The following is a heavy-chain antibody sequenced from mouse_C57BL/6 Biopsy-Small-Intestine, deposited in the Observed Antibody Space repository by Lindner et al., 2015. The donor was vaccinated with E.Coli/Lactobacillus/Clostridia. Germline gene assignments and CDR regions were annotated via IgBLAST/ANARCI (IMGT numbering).Heavy chain of an antibody. CDR2: IRNKGNGYTT. Sequence: VQLQESGGGLVQPGGSLSLSCAASGFTFTDYYMSWVRQPPGKALEWLGFIRNKGNGYTTEYSASVKGRFTISRDNSQSILHLQMNALRAEDSATYYCARWNWVGAMDYWGQGTSVTVSS. D-gene: IGHD4-1*01. CDR1: GFTFTDYY. J-gene: IGHJ4*01. CDR3: ARWNWVGAMDY. V-gene: IGHV7-3*01.